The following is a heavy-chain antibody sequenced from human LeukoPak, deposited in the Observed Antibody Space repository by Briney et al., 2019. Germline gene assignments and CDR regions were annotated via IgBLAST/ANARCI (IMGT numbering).Heavy chain of an antibody. CDR1: GFTFNNYS. D-gene: IGHD5-18*01. Sequence: PGGSLRLSCAASGFTFNNYSMNWIRQAPGKGLEWVSSSSRSIYIYYADSVKGRFTISRENAKNSLYLQMNSLRAGDTAVYYCARVTYSYGYYYFDYWGQGTLVTVSS. V-gene: IGHV3-21*01. CDR3: ARVTYSYGYYYFDY. J-gene: IGHJ4*02. CDR2: SSRSIYI.